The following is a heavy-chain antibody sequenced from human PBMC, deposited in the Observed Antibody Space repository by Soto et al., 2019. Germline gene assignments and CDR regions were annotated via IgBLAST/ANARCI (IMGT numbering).Heavy chain of an antibody. CDR2: IYYSGST. CDR1: GGSISSYY. J-gene: IGHJ4*02. Sequence: SETLSLTCTVSGGSISSYYWSWIRQPPGKGLEWIGYIYYSGSTNYNPSLKSRVTISVDTSKNQFSLKLSSVTAADTAVYYCAREKYQMIYFDYCRQGTLVTVS. V-gene: IGHV4-59*12. D-gene: IGHD2-2*01. CDR3: AREKYQMIYFDY.